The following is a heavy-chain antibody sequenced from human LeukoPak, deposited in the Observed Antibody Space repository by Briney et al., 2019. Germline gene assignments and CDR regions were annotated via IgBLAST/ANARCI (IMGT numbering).Heavy chain of an antibody. V-gene: IGHV3-23*01. Sequence: GGSLRLSCAASGFTFTNYAINCVRQTPGKGLEWVSSISGSGGSAIYADSVKGRFTISRDNSKNTVRLQMNRLRADDTAVYFCARRYCSSTSCYNFDYWGQGTLVTVSS. CDR3: ARRYCSSTSCYNFDY. D-gene: IGHD2-2*01. CDR1: GFTFTNYA. CDR2: ISGSGGSA. J-gene: IGHJ4*02.